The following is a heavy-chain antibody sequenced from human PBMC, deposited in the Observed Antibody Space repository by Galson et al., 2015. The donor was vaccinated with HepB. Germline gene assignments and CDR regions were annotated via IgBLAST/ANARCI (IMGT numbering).Heavy chain of an antibody. CDR2: IYPGDSDT. Sequence: SGAEVKKPGESLKISCKGSGYSFTSYWIGWVRQMPGKGLEWMGIIYPGDSDTRYSPSFQGQVTISADKSISTAHLQWSSLKASDTAMYYCARRDVDTAMVTHDAFDIWGQGTMVTVSS. J-gene: IGHJ3*02. CDR3: ARRDVDTAMVTHDAFDI. D-gene: IGHD5-18*01. V-gene: IGHV5-51*03. CDR1: GYSFTSYW.